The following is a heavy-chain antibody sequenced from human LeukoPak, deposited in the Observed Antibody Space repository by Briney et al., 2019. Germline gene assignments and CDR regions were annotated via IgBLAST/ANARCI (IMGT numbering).Heavy chain of an antibody. Sequence: SETLSLTCTVSLGSFNNYSYYWGWVRQPPRKGLEWIGSIYYSVNTYYNPSLKSRVTISVDISKNQFSLKLSSVTDADTAEYYCARVLWLMDYYYYMDVWGTGTKVTVSS. D-gene: IGHD5-18*01. CDR2: IYYSVNT. CDR1: LGSFNNYSYY. J-gene: IGHJ6*03. CDR3: ARVLWLMDYYYYMDV. V-gene: IGHV4-39*07.